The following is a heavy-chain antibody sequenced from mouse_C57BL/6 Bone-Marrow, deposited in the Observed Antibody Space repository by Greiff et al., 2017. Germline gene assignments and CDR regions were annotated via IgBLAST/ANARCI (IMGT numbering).Heavy chain of an antibody. CDR2: IYPSDSET. CDR1: GYTFTSYW. Sequence: VQLQQPGAELVRPGSSVKLSCKASGYTFTSYWMDWVKQRPGQGLEWIGNIYPSDSETHYNQKFKDKATLTVDKSSSTAYRQLSSLTSEDSAVYYCAGGGLPFYAMDYWGQGTSVTVSS. D-gene: IGHD2-2*01. CDR3: AGGGLPFYAMDY. J-gene: IGHJ4*01. V-gene: IGHV1-61*01.